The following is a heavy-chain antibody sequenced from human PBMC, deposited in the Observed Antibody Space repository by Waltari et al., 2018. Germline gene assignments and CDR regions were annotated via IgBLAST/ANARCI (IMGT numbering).Heavy chain of an antibody. Sequence: QVQRVQSGAEVKKPGASVKVSCRASGYTFTGSYMHWLRQAPGQGLEWMGRINPNSGGTNYAQKFQGRVTMTRDTSISTAYMELSRLRSDDTAVYYCARDRLSLVGATDWFDPWGQGTLVTVSS. CDR3: ARDRLSLVGATDWFDP. V-gene: IGHV1-2*06. CDR1: GYTFTGSY. D-gene: IGHD1-26*01. J-gene: IGHJ5*02. CDR2: INPNSGGT.